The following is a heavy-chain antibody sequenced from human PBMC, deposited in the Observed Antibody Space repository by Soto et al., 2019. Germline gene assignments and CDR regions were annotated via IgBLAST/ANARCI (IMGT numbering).Heavy chain of an antibody. J-gene: IGHJ4*02. CDR3: ARAPQQLAVDY. V-gene: IGHV4-39*01. CDR2: IYYSGST. Sequence: SETLSLTCTVSGGSISSGSYYWGWIRQPPGKGLEWIGSIYYSGSTYYNPSLKSRVTISVDTSKNQFSLKLSSVTAADTAVYYCARAPQQLAVDYWGQGTLVTVSS. D-gene: IGHD6-13*01. CDR1: GGSISSGSYY.